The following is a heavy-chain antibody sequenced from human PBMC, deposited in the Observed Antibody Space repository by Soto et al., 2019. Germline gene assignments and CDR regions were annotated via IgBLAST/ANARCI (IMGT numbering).Heavy chain of an antibody. V-gene: IGHV3-30*04. CDR1: GFTFSNHA. D-gene: IGHD2-8*02. CDR2: ISNDGSRD. Sequence: QVQLVESGGGVVQPGRSLTLSCAASGFTFSNHAIHWVRQAPGKGLEWLAVISNDGSRDYYADSVKGRFTMSRDNSKNTLYLQMNSLRLEDTAVYYGARRLPHFYVLLVPVEYWGQGTLVTVSS. J-gene: IGHJ4*02. CDR3: ARRLPHFYVLLVPVEY.